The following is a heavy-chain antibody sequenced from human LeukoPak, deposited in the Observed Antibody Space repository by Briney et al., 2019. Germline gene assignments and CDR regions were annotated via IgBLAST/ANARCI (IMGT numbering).Heavy chain of an antibody. D-gene: IGHD5-24*01. CDR1: GGTFSSYA. J-gene: IGHJ3*02. CDR2: IIPIFGTA. CDR3: ARVQMAVDAFDI. V-gene: IGHV1-69*13. Sequence: ASVKVSCKASGGTFSSYAISWVRQAPGQGLEWMGGIIPIFGTANYAQKFQGRVTITADESTSTAYMELSSLRSEDTAVYYCARVQMAVDAFDIWGQGTMVTVSS.